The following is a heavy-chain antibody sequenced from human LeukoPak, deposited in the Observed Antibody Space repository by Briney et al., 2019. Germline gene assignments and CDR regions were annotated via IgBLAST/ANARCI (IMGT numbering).Heavy chain of an antibody. V-gene: IGHV3-23*01. Sequence: PGGSLRLSCAASGFTFGHYGMAWARQAPGKGLEWVSAIRGNAAQTFYADSVRGRFTISRDNSKNTLYLEMNSLRAEDSAVYYCAKSLPYGVYCSGDCPYYFEYWGQGAQVTVSS. J-gene: IGHJ4*02. D-gene: IGHD2-21*02. CDR3: AKSLPYGVYCSGDCPYYFEY. CDR1: GFTFGHYG. CDR2: IRGNAAQT.